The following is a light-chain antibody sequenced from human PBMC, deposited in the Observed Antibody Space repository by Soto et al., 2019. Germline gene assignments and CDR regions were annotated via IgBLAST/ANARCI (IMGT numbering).Light chain of an antibody. J-gene: IGKJ1*01. CDR2: LGS. V-gene: IGKV2-28*01. CDR3: MQALQTPRT. Sequence: DIVMTQSPLSLPVTPGEPASISCRSSQSLLHSNGYNYLDWYLQKPGQSPQLLIYLGSNRASGVPDMFSGIGAGTDFTLKISRVEAEDVGVYYCMQALQTPRTFGQGTKVEIK. CDR1: QSLLHSNGYNY.